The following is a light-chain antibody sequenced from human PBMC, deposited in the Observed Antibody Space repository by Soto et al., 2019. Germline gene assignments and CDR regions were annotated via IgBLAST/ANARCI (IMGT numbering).Light chain of an antibody. CDR3: QQSYFPPLT. Sequence: DIQMTQSPSSLSASVGDRATITCRASRSISTYLNWYQQRPGKAPQLLIYTTSSLQSGVPSRFSGSGSGTDFTLTISTLQPEDFATYYCQQSYFPPLTFGGGTKVDIK. CDR2: TTS. CDR1: RSISTY. V-gene: IGKV1-39*01. J-gene: IGKJ4*01.